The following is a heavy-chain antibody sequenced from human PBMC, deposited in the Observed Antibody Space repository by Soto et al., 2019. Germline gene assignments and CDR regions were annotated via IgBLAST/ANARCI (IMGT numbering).Heavy chain of an antibody. CDR2: IKEDGSEK. V-gene: IGHV3-7*05. D-gene: IGHD1-26*01. CDR3: ARSVGGSWDY. CDR1: GFIFSSYW. Sequence: GGSLRLSCAASGFIFSSYWMSWVRQAPGKGLEWVANIKEDGSEKYYVDSVKGRFTISRDNAKNSLYLQINSLRAEDTAVYYCARSVGGSWDYWGQGTLVTVSS. J-gene: IGHJ4*02.